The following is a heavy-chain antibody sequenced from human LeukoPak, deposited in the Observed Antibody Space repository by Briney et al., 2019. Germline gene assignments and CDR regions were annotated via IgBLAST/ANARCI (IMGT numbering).Heavy chain of an antibody. V-gene: IGHV1-2*02. CDR2: INPNSGGT. D-gene: IGHD3-10*01. CDR3: ARDPPPNTYYYGSGAQGDY. CDR1: GYTFTGYY. Sequence: ASVKLSCNASGYTFTGYYMHWVRQAPGQGLEWMGWINPNSGGTNYAQKFQGRVTMTRDTSISTAYMELSRLRSDDTAVYYCARDPPPNTYYYGSGAQGDYWGQGTLVTVSS. J-gene: IGHJ4*02.